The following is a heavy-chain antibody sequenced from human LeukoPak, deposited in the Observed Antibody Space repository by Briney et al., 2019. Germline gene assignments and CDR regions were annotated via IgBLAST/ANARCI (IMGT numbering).Heavy chain of an antibody. V-gene: IGHV3-7*01. CDR3: AGDRGWLIAS. CDR1: GFTFSHFW. CDR2: IKQDGSET. D-gene: IGHD6-19*01. Sequence: GGSLRLFCAGSGFTFSHFWMNWVRQAPGKGLEWVAIIKQDGSETYYVDSVKGRFTISRDNAKNSVYLQMNSLRAEDTAVYYCAGDRGWLIASWGQGTLVTVSS. J-gene: IGHJ4*02.